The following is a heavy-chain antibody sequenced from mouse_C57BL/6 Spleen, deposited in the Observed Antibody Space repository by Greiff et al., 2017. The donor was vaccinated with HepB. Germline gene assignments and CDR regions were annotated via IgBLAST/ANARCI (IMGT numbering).Heavy chain of an antibody. V-gene: IGHV1-64*01. CDR1: GYTFTSYW. CDR3: ARPPIYYDLYFDY. D-gene: IGHD2-4*01. CDR2: IQPNSGST. J-gene: IGHJ2*01. Sequence: VQLQQPGAELVKPGASVKLSCKASGYTFTSYWMHWVKQRPGQGLEWIGMIQPNSGSTNYNEKFKSKATLTVDKSSSTAYMQLSSLTSDDSAVYYCARPPIYYDLYFDYWGQGTTRTVSS.